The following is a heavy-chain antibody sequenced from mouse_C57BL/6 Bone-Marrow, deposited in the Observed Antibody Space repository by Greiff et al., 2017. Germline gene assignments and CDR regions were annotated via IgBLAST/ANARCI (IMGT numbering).Heavy chain of an antibody. CDR2: ISNGGGST. V-gene: IGHV5-12*01. J-gene: IGHJ4*01. CDR3: ASRGSYAMDY. D-gene: IGHD1-1*01. CDR1: GFTFSDYY. Sequence: EVKLVESGGGLVQPGGSLKLSCAASGFTFSDYYMYWVRQTPEKRLEWVAYISNGGGSTYYPDTVKGRFTISRDNAKNTLYLQMSRLKSEDTAMYYCASRGSYAMDYWGQGTSVTVSS.